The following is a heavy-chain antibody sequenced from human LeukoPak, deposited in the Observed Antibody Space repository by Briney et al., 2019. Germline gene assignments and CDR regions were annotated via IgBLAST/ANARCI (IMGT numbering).Heavy chain of an antibody. CDR1: GFTFSSFA. V-gene: IGHV3-21*01. J-gene: IGHJ4*02. CDR2: ISSSSSYI. CDR3: ARGLAGLDY. Sequence: GGSLRLSCVASGFTFSSFAMSWVRQAPGKGLEWVSSISSSSSYIYYADSVKGRFTISRDNAKNSLYLQMNSLRAEDTAVYYCARGLAGLDYWGQGTLVTVSS.